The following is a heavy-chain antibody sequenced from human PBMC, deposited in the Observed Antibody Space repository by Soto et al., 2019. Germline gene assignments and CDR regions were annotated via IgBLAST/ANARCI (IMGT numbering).Heavy chain of an antibody. CDR2: IRDRAFSYAT. J-gene: IGHJ4*02. D-gene: IGHD3-10*01. CDR3: TRLISAAQDY. Sequence: EVLLVESGGGLVQPGGSLKVSCAASGFVFKDSSIHWVRQASGKGLEWVGRIRDRAFSYATAYAASVKGRFTISRDDSTNTAYLQMNSLKTEDTAIYYCTRLISAAQDYWGQGTLVTVSS. V-gene: IGHV3-73*01. CDR1: GFVFKDSS.